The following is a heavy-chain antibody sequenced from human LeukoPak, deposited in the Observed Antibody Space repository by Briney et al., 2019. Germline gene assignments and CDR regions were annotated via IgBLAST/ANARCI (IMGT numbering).Heavy chain of an antibody. CDR2: MNPNSGNT. D-gene: IGHD3-22*01. CDR1: GYTFTTYD. J-gene: IGHJ4*02. CDR3: ARTKPDNSEMYN. Sequence: ASVKLSCKASGYTFTTYDINWVRQAAGQGLEWMGWMNPNSGNTGYAQKFQGRLTITRDASISTAYMELSSLRSDDTAVYYCARTKPDNSEMYNWGQGTLVTVSS. V-gene: IGHV1-8*03.